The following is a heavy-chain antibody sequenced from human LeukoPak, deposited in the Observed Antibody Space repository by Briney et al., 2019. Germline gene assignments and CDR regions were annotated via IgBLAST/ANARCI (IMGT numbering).Heavy chain of an antibody. CDR1: GFTFSRHG. J-gene: IGHJ6*03. V-gene: IGHV3-30*02. D-gene: IGHD2-15*01. Sequence: GGSLRLSCAASGFTFSRHGMHWVRQAPGKGLEWGAFIRYDGSDKYYADSVKGRFTICRDNSETTMYLQMNSLRPEDKAVYYCAKGFYYCSDGCPHYYYYMDVWGKGTTVIVSS. CDR2: IRYDGSDK. CDR3: AKGFYYCSDGCPHYYYYMDV.